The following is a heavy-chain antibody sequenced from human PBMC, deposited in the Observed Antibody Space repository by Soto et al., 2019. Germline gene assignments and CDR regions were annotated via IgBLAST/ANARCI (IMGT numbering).Heavy chain of an antibody. CDR1: GFSLTTSGVG. D-gene: IGHD3-10*01. J-gene: IGHJ4*02. CDR2: IYWDDDK. Sequence: QITLKESGPTLVIPTQTLTLTCTFSGFSLTTSGVGVGWIRQPPGKALEWLAVIYWDDDKRYSSSLKSRLTITKDTSKNQVVLTMTNMAPVDTATYYCAHHPYYGLGSYSFDYWGQGTLVTVSS. CDR3: AHHPYYGLGSYSFDY. V-gene: IGHV2-5*02.